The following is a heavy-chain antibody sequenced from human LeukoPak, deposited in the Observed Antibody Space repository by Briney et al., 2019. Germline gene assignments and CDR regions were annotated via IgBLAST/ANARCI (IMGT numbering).Heavy chain of an antibody. J-gene: IGHJ4*02. D-gene: IGHD3-16*01. Sequence: SETLSLTCAVYGGSFSGYYWSWIRQPSGKGLEWIGEINHSGTTNYNPSLKSRVTISVDTSKNQFSLKLTSVTAADTAVYYCAFDVPGGFGGWGQGTLVTVSS. CDR1: GGSFSGYY. CDR2: INHSGTT. CDR3: AFDVPGGFGG. V-gene: IGHV4-34*01.